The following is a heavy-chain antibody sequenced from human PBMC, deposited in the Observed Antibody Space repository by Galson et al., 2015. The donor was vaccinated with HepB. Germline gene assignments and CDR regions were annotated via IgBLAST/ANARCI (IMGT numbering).Heavy chain of an antibody. J-gene: IGHJ3*02. CDR2: ISSSSSYI. CDR1: GFTFSSYS. Sequence: SLRLSCAASGFTFSSYSMNWVRQAPGKGLEWVSSISSSSSYIYYADSVKGRFTISRDNAKNSLYLQMNSLRAEDTAVYYCARANSYVVGAKLAGSRPRVDGFDIWGQGTMVTVSS. D-gene: IGHD1-26*01. CDR3: ARANSYVVGAKLAGSRPRVDGFDI. V-gene: IGHV3-21*01.